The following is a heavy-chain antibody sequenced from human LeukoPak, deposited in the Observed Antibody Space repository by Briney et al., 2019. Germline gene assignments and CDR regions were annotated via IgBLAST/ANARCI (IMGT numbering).Heavy chain of an antibody. D-gene: IGHD5-12*01. CDR1: GESFSGYY. CDR3: AREGGQGATMNNNKYYFDY. CDR2: INHSGST. V-gene: IGHV4-34*01. J-gene: IGHJ4*02. Sequence: SETLSLTCAVYGESFSGYYWSWLRQPPEKGLEWIGEINHSGSTNYNPSLKSRVTISVDTSKNQFSLKLSSVTAADTAVYYCAREGGQGATMNNNKYYFDYWGQGTLVTVSS.